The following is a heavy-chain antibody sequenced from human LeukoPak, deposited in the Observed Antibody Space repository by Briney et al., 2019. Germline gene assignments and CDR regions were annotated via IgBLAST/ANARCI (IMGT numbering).Heavy chain of an antibody. D-gene: IGHD3-22*01. CDR1: GGTFSSYA. CDR3: ARADGAYYYDSSGYYYRDNWFDP. V-gene: IGHV1-69*04. Sequence: ASVKVSCKASGGTFSSYAISWVRQAPGQGLEWMGRIIPILGIANYAQKFQGRVTITADKSTSTAYMELSSLRSKDTAVYYCARADGAYYYDSSGYYYRDNWFDPWGQGTLVTVSS. CDR2: IIPILGIA. J-gene: IGHJ5*02.